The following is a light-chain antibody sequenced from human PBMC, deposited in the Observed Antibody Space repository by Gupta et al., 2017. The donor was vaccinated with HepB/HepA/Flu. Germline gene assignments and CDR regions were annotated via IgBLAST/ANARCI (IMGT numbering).Light chain of an antibody. CDR3: QQYRTFS. V-gene: IGKV1-5*03. CDR1: ESLNNF. CDR2: KAS. Sequence: DIQVTQSPSTLSAFVGDRVTITCLASESLNNFLTWYQQKPGKAPKLLIYKASTLASGVPSRFSGSGYGKEFSLTISRLQPDDFATYYCQQYRTFSFGTGTRVEI. J-gene: IGKJ2*01.